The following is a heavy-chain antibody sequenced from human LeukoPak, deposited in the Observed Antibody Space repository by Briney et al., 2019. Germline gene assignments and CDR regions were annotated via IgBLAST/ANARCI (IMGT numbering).Heavy chain of an antibody. D-gene: IGHD6-19*01. Sequence: SGPALVKPTQTLTLTCTFSGFSLSVTGVCVSWMRQPAGKALEWLTLIYWDDEKRLSPSLKSRLTITEDTSKNQVVLTMTNMDPVDTATFYCARHLAVTGTGSFDYWGQGTLVTVSS. J-gene: IGHJ4*02. CDR3: ARHLAVTGTGSFDY. CDR2: IYWDDEK. CDR1: GFSLSVTGVC. V-gene: IGHV2-5*08.